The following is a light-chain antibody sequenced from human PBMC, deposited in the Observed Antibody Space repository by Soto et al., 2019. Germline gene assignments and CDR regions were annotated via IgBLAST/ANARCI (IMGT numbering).Light chain of an antibody. CDR1: QGIRSY. J-gene: IGKJ5*01. CDR3: QQLNSLPIT. V-gene: IGKV1-9*01. Sequence: IQLTQSPSSLSASVGDRVTITCRASQGIRSYLAWYQQKLGKAPKLLISIASILKSGVPSRFSGSGSGTDFTLTISSLQPEDSATYYCQQLNSLPITFGQGTRLEI. CDR2: IAS.